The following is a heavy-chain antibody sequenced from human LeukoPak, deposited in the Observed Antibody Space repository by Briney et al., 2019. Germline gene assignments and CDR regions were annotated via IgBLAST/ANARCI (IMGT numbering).Heavy chain of an antibody. CDR3: ARDGLNYDFWSGYYESVAFDI. D-gene: IGHD3-3*01. CDR1: GYTFTNYY. V-gene: IGHV1-46*01. J-gene: IGHJ3*02. Sequence: ASVKVSCKASGYTFTNYYIHWVRQAPGQGLEWVGLINPNGGSTGYAQRFQGRVTVTTDTSTSTVYMELNSLGSEDTAVYYCARDGLNYDFWSGYYESVAFDIWGQGTMVTVSS. CDR2: INPNGGST.